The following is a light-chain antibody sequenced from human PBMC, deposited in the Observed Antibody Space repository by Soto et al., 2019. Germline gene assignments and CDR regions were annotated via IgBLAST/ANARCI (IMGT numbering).Light chain of an antibody. CDR3: QHYVTSSIT. Sequence: ENVLTQSPGTLSLSPGERATLSCRASQSVTSTSLAWYQQNPGQAPRLLMYGASSRATGTPDRISGGGSGTDFTLTISRLEPEDFAVYYCQHYVTSSITFGQGTRLEIK. CDR2: GAS. J-gene: IGKJ5*01. CDR1: QSVTSTS. V-gene: IGKV3-20*01.